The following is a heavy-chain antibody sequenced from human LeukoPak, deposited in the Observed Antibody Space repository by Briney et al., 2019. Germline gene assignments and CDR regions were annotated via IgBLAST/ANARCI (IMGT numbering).Heavy chain of an antibody. D-gene: IGHD6-13*01. V-gene: IGHV3-48*03. Sequence: GGSLRLSCAASGFTFSSYEMNWVRQAPGKGLEWVSYISSSGSTIYYADSVKGRFTISRDNDKNSLYLQMNSLRAEDTAVYYCARDWGAAGLDYWGQGTLVTVS. CDR1: GFTFSSYE. CDR3: ARDWGAAGLDY. CDR2: ISSSGSTI. J-gene: IGHJ4*02.